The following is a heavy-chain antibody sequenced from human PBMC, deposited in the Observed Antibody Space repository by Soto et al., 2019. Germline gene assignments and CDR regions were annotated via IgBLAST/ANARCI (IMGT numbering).Heavy chain of an antibody. CDR3: ARGGGSTFNWFDP. D-gene: IGHD2-15*01. V-gene: IGHV4-39*01. CDR1: GGSISSFNYF. CDR2: LYYSGNT. J-gene: IGHJ5*02. Sequence: QLQLQESGPGLVKPSETLSLTCTVSGGSISSFNYFSGWIRQPPGKGLEGIGSLYYSGNTYYNPSLQGRVTIPVDTSKKQCTLTLRSVPAADTAVDYCARGGGSTFNWFDPWGQGTLVTVSP.